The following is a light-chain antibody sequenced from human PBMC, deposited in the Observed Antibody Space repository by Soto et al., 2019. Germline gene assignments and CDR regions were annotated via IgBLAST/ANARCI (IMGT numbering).Light chain of an antibody. CDR1: SSDIGAYKY. J-gene: IGLJ3*02. CDR2: EVN. V-gene: IGLV2-8*01. Sequence: QSALTQPPSASGSPGQSVTISCTGTSSDIGAYKYVSWHQQHPGKAPKLMIYEVNQRPSGVPDRFSGSKSGNTASLTVSGLQAEDAADYYFSSYVGSNNLVFGGGTKLTV. CDR3: SSYVGSNNLV.